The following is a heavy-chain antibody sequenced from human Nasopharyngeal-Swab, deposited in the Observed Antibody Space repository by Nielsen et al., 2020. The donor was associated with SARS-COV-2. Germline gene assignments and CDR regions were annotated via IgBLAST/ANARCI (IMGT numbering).Heavy chain of an antibody. CDR3: ACHRTASFYY. CDR2: IYHSGST. J-gene: IGHJ4*02. D-gene: IGHD1-1*01. V-gene: IGHV4-38-2*02. Sequence: SETLSLTCTVSGYSISSGYYWDWIRQSPGKGLEWIESIYHSGSTYYNPSPKSRVTISVDTSRNHFSLKLRSVTGADTAVYYCACHRTASFYYWGQGTLVTVSS. CDR1: GYSISSGYY.